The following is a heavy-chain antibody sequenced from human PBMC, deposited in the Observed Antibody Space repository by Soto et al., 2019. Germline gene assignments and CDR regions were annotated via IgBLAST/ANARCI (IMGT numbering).Heavy chain of an antibody. Sequence: EVQLVESGGGLVQPGGSLRLSCAASGFTFSSYDMHWVRQATGKGLEWVSAIGTAGDTYYPGSVKGRFTISRENAKNSXYLQMNSLRAGDTAVYYCARGTYGSGSLMDTWFDPWGQGTLVTVSS. V-gene: IGHV3-13*04. CDR2: IGTAGDT. D-gene: IGHD3-10*01. CDR1: GFTFSSYD. CDR3: ARGTYGSGSLMDTWFDP. J-gene: IGHJ5*02.